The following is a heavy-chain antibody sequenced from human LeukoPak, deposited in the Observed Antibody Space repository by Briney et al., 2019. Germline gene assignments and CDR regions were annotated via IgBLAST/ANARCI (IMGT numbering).Heavy chain of an antibody. V-gene: IGHV3-20*04. D-gene: IGHD3-22*01. CDR3: ARESGSSGYAGYFDF. CDR2: INWNSGST. J-gene: IGHJ4*02. CDR1: GFTFDDYG. Sequence: GGSLRLSCAASGFTFDDYGMSWVRQAPGKGLEWVSGINWNSGSTGYADSVKGRFTISRDNSKNTLYLQMNSLRAEDTAVYYCARESGSSGYAGYFDFRGQGTLVTVSS.